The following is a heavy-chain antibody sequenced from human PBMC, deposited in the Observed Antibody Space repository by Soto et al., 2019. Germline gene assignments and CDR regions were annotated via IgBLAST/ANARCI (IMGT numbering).Heavy chain of an antibody. Sequence: TLSLTCAVSGGSINNGGYSWSWLRQPPGKGLEWIGYISHGGNTYYNPSLRSRVIMSIDKSKNHFSLGLKSVTAADTATYYCARTSYDILTGRLDAFDIWGQGTMVTVSS. J-gene: IGHJ3*02. CDR2: ISHGGNT. CDR3: ARTSYDILTGRLDAFDI. V-gene: IGHV4-30-2*01. CDR1: GGSINNGGYS. D-gene: IGHD3-9*01.